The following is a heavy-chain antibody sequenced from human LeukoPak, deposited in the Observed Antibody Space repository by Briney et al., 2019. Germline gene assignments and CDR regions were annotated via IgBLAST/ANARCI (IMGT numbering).Heavy chain of an antibody. CDR3: TRDPGDTAMAKYYFDY. CDR1: GYTFTGYY. Sequence: EASVKVPCKASGYTFTGYYLHWVRQAPGQGLEWMGWINPNSGGTSYAQKFQDRVTMTRDTSTSTAYMELSRLRSDDTAVYYCTRDPGDTAMAKYYFDYWGQGTLVTVSS. J-gene: IGHJ4*02. D-gene: IGHD5-18*01. V-gene: IGHV1-2*02. CDR2: INPNSGGT.